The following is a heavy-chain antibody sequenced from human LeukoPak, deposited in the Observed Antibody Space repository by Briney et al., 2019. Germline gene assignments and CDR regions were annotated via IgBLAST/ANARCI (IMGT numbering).Heavy chain of an antibody. D-gene: IGHD3-22*01. CDR2: IYYSGST. V-gene: IGHV4-59*01. CDR1: GGSISSYY. Sequence: SETLSLTCTVSGGSISSYYWSWIRQPPGKGLEWIGYIYYSGSTNYNPSLKSRVTISVDTSKNQFSLKLSSVTAADTAVYYCARSRYYYDGSGYYMEATHNWFDPWGQGTLVTVSS. CDR3: ARSRYYYDGSGYYMEATHNWFDP. J-gene: IGHJ5*02.